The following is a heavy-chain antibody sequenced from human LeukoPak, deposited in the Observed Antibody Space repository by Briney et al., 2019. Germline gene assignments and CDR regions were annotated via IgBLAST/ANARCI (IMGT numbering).Heavy chain of an antibody. J-gene: IGHJ4*02. CDR3: ARVSDFWSGYYTLGY. CDR2: IYYSGST. CDR1: GGSISSYY. Sequence: PSXXLSLTCTVSGGSISSYYWSWIRQPPGKGLEWIGYIYYSGSTNYNPSLKSRVTISVDTSKNQFSLKLSSVTAADTAVYYCARVSDFWSGYYTLGYWGQGTLVTVSS. D-gene: IGHD3-3*01. V-gene: IGHV4-59*01.